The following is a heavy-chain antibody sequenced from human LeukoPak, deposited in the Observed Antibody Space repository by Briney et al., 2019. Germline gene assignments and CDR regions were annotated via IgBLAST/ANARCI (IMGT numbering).Heavy chain of an antibody. J-gene: IGHJ6*03. CDR2: IYYSGTT. V-gene: IGHV4-39*07. D-gene: IGHD6-6*01. Sequence: SETLSLTCTVSGGSISSNSYYWGWIRQPPGKGLEWIGSIYYSGTTYYSPSLKSRVTISLDTSKNQFSLKLSSVTAADTAIYYCARDFSSSSTVYYYYYMDVWGKGTTVTVSS. CDR1: GGSISSNSYY. CDR3: ARDFSSSSTVYYYYYMDV.